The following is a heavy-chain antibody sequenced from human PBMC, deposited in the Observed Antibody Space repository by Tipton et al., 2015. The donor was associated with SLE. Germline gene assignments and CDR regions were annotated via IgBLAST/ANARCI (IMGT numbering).Heavy chain of an antibody. D-gene: IGHD2-2*01. V-gene: IGHV4-59*07. CDR1: GGSISSYY. J-gene: IGHJ3*02. CDR2: IYYSGST. CDR3: ARAMRRDAFDI. Sequence: TLSLTCTVSGGSISSYYWSWIRQPPGKGLEWIGYIYYSGSTNYNPSLKSRVTISVDTSKNQFSLKLSSVTAADTAVYYCARAMRRDAFDIWGQGTMVTVSS.